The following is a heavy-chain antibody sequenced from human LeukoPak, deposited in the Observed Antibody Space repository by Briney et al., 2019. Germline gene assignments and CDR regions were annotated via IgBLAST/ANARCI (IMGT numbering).Heavy chain of an antibody. J-gene: IGHJ5*02. D-gene: IGHD4-17*01. Sequence: GGSLRLSCAASGFTFSSYAMHWVRQAPGKGLVWVAVILYDGSNKYYADSVKGRFTISRDNSKNTLYLQMNSLRAEDTAVYYCARDQYGDYDNWFDPWGQGTLVTVSS. V-gene: IGHV3-30*04. CDR1: GFTFSSYA. CDR3: ARDQYGDYDNWFDP. CDR2: ILYDGSNK.